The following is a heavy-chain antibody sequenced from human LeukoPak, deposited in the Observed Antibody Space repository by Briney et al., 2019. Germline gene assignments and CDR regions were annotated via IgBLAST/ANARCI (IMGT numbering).Heavy chain of an antibody. CDR2: IIPIFGTA. CDR3: ARDGGGLRYAGPLDY. D-gene: IGHD4-17*01. V-gene: IGHV1-69*05. Sequence: SVKVSCKASGGTFSSYAISWVRQAPGQGLEWMGRIIPIFGTANYAQKFQGRVTITTDESTSTAYMELSSPRSEDTAVYYCARDGGGLRYAGPLDYWGQGTLVTVSS. CDR1: GGTFSSYA. J-gene: IGHJ4*02.